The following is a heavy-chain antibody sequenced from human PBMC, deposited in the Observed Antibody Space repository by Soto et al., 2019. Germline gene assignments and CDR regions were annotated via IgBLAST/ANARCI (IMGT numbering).Heavy chain of an antibody. CDR3: ARDNILGILYGGMDV. J-gene: IGHJ6*02. CDR2: IYYSGST. CDR1: GGSISRGDYY. V-gene: IGHV4-30-4*01. Sequence: PSETLSLTCTVSGGSISRGDYYWSWIRQPPGKGLEWIGYIYYSGSTYYNPSLKSRVTISVDTSKNQFSLKLSSVTAADTAVYYCARDNILGILYGGMDVWGQGTTVTVSS. D-gene: IGHD3-3*01.